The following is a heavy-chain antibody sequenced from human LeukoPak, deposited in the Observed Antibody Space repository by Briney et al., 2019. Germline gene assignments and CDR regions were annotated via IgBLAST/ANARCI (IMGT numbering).Heavy chain of an antibody. CDR3: ARVVGWELSPNDY. D-gene: IGHD1-26*01. Sequence: ASVKVSCKASGYTFTSYGISWVRQAPGQGLEWMGWISAYNRNANYAHKLQGRVIVTTDTSTSTAYMELRSLRSDDTAVYYCARVVGWELSPNDYWGQGTLVTVSS. CDR1: GYTFTSYG. V-gene: IGHV1-18*01. CDR2: ISAYNRNA. J-gene: IGHJ4*02.